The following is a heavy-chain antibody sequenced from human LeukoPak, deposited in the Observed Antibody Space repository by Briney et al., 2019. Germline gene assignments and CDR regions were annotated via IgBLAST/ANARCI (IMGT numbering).Heavy chain of an antibody. CDR2: IYPNSGAT. CDR3: ARGIRVPYYFDY. CDR1: GYTLTGVY. Sequence: ASVEVSCKASGYTLTGVYMHLGPHAPGQGPECMGWIYPNSGATNYAQKFQGRVTMTRDTSISTAYTELSRVRSDEKGVYYGARGIRVPYYFDYWGQGTLVTVSS. D-gene: IGHD3-3*02. V-gene: IGHV1-2*02. J-gene: IGHJ4*02.